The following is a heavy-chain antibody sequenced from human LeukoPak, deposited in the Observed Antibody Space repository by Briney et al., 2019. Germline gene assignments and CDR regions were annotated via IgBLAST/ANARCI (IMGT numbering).Heavy chain of an antibody. CDR3: ARPPTKGYYYYGMDV. D-gene: IGHD5-12*01. V-gene: IGHV3-48*01. CDR2: ISSSSSTI. Sequence: GGSLRLSCAASGFTFSSYSMNWVRQAPGRGLEWVSYISSSSSTIYYADSVKGRFTISRDNAKNSLCLQMNSLRAEDTAVYYCARPPTKGYYYYGMDVWGQGTTVTVSS. CDR1: GFTFSSYS. J-gene: IGHJ6*02.